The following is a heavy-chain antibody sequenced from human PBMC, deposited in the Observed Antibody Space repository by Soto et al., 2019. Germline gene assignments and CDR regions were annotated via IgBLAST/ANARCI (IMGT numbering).Heavy chain of an antibody. J-gene: IGHJ4*02. CDR3: AKDMPYYYDSSGYYFDY. D-gene: IGHD3-22*01. CDR1: GFTFSSYA. CDR2: ISGSGGST. Sequence: EVQLLESGGGLVQPGGSLRLSCAASGFTFSSYAMSWVRQAPGKGLEWVSAISGSGGSTYYADSVKGRFTISRDNSKNTLYLQMNSLRAEDTAVYYCAKDMPYYYDSSGYYFDYWGQGTLVTVSS. V-gene: IGHV3-23*01.